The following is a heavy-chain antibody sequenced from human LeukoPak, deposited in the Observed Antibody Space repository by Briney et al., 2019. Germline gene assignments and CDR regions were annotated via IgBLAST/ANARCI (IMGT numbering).Heavy chain of an antibody. CDR1: GFTFSRNT. CDR3: ARAPTIVGYTSTELGHWYFDL. J-gene: IGHJ2*01. D-gene: IGHD6-13*01. V-gene: IGHV3-21*01. CDR2: ISGSSSYM. Sequence: PGGSLRLSCAASGFTFSRNTMNWVRQAPGKGLEWVSSISGSSSYMYYADSLKGRFTISRDNAKNSLYLQMNSLRAEDTAVYYCARAPTIVGYTSTELGHWYFDLWGRGTLVTVSS.